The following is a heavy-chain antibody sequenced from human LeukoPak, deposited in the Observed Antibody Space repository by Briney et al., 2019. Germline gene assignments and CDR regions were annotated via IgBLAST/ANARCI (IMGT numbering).Heavy chain of an antibody. V-gene: IGHV3-13*01. Sequence: VRCLRLSCAPSGFTFSSYDMHWVRPATEKGLEWVSANGTAGDTYYSGSVKGRFTISKETAKNSLYLQMNSLRAGDTAVYYCARARGERRVNYGMDVWGQGTTVTVSS. J-gene: IGHJ6*02. D-gene: IGHD3-16*01. CDR1: GFTFSSYD. CDR3: ARARGERRVNYGMDV. CDR2: NGTAGDT.